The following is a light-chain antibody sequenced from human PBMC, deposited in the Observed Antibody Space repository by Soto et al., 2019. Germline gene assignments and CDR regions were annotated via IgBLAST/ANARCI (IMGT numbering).Light chain of an antibody. CDR1: QSVSTNF. V-gene: IGKV3-20*01. J-gene: IGKJ1*01. CDR2: GAS. Sequence: EIVLTQSPGTLSLSPGEGATLSCRASQSVSTNFFAWYQQKPGQAPRLLIYGASTRATGIPDRFSGSWSGTDFTLTISRLEPEDFAVYYCQQYGRTSWTFGQGAKVDIK. CDR3: QQYGRTSWT.